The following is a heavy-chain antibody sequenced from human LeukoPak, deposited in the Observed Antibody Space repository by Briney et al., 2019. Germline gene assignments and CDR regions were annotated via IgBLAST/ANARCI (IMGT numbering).Heavy chain of an antibody. Sequence: GGSLRLSCAASGFTFSSYAMHWVRQAPGKGLEWVAVISYDGSNKYYADSVKGRFTISRDNSKNTLYLQMYSLRAEDTAVYYCARDRTVAGVFDYWGQGTLVTVSS. CDR1: GFTFSSYA. D-gene: IGHD6-19*01. V-gene: IGHV3-30*04. CDR3: ARDRTVAGVFDY. J-gene: IGHJ4*02. CDR2: ISYDGSNK.